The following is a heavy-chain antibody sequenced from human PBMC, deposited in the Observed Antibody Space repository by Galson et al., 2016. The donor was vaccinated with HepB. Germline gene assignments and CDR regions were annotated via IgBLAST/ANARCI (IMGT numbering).Heavy chain of an antibody. D-gene: IGHD5-24*01. CDR2: ISWNSGTK. CDR1: GFTFGDYA. J-gene: IGHJ4*02. V-gene: IGHV3-9*01. CDR3: AKVGDGYNAYYFDY. Sequence: LSLSCADSGFTFGDYALHWVGQSPGKGLQWISGISWNSGTKDSADSVKGRFAISRDNAKNSLYLKMNSLRGEDTALDYCAKVGDGYNAYYFDYWGPGTLVTVSS.